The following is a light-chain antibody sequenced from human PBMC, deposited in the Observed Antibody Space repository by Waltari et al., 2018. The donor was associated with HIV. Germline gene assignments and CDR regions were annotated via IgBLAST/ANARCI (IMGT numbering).Light chain of an antibody. CDR3: HHYNSWHRRT. V-gene: IGKV3-15*01. Sequence: EIVMTPSPATVSVSPGARATLPCRASPSFLNKLAWYPQQPGHAPRIVMYDASTKATGRPARFSGSGSGTEFTLTISSLQSEDFAVYYCHHYNSWHRRTFGQGTKVEIK. CDR1: PSFLNK. CDR2: DAS. J-gene: IGKJ1*01.